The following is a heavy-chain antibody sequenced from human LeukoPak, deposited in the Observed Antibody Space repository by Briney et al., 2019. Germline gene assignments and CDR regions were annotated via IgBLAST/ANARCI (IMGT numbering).Heavy chain of an antibody. D-gene: IGHD7-27*01. Sequence: QPGGSLRLSCAASGFTFSNFAIRWVRQVPGKGLEWVSSIDGGGEQTHYPDSVRGRFTVSRDNSKNTLYLQMNSLRVEDTATYFCAKVQFNWGPIDYWGQGTPVIVSS. J-gene: IGHJ4*02. CDR3: AKVQFNWGPIDY. CDR2: IDGGGEQT. V-gene: IGHV3-23*01. CDR1: GFTFSNFA.